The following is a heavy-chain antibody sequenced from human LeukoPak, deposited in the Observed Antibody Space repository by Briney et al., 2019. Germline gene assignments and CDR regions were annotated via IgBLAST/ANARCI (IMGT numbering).Heavy chain of an antibody. V-gene: IGHV3-53*01. D-gene: IGHD6-6*01. J-gene: IGHJ6*03. CDR3: ARVGYSSSSGVYYYYYYMDV. Sequence: GGSLRLSCAASGFTISSNYMSWVRQAPGEGLEWGSVIYSGGSTYYTDSVKGRFTISRDNSKNTLYLQMNRRRAEDTAVYYCARVGYSSSSGVYYYYYYMDVWGKGTTVTVSS. CDR1: GFTISSNY. CDR2: IYSGGST.